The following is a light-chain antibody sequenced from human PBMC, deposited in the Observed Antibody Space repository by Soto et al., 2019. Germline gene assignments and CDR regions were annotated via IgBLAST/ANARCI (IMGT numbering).Light chain of an antibody. CDR1: QSVLSSSNNKNC. CDR2: WAS. J-gene: IGKJ1*01. Sequence: DIVMTQSPDSLAVSLGERATINCKSSQSVLSSSNNKNCLAWYQQKPGQPPRLLIYWASTRESGVPDRFSGSGSGTDFTLTISSLQAEDVAVYYCQQYYSTPRTFGQGTKVDIK. V-gene: IGKV4-1*01. CDR3: QQYYSTPRT.